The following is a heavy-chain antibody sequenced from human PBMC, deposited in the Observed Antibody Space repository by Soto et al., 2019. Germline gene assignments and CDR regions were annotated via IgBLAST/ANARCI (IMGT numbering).Heavy chain of an antibody. CDR2: INPNSGGT. Sequence: SVKVSCKASGYSFTGYYMHWVRQAPGQGLEWMGWINPNSGGTNYAQKFQGWVTMTRDTSISTAYMELSRLRSDDTAVYYCAREGGTFVRPRYFDLCSRGTLVTGSS. CDR1: GYSFTGYY. J-gene: IGHJ2*01. CDR3: AREGGTFVRPRYFDL. V-gene: IGHV1-2*04. D-gene: IGHD1-7*01.